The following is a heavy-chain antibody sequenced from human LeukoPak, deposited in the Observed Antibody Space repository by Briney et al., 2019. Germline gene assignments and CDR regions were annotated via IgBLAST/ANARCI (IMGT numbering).Heavy chain of an antibody. J-gene: IGHJ4*02. CDR3: ARAGGYYYDSSGYYYAEEYYFDY. Sequence: GGSLRLSCAASGFTFSSYAMHWVRQAPGKGLECVAVIWYDGSNKYYADSVKGRFTISRDNAKNSLFLQMNSLRAEDTAVYYCARAGGYYYDSSGYYYAEEYYFDYWGQGTLVTVSS. D-gene: IGHD3-22*01. V-gene: IGHV3-33*03. CDR2: IWYDGSNK. CDR1: GFTFSSYA.